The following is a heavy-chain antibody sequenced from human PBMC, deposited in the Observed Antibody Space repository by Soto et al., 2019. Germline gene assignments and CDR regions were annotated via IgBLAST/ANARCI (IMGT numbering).Heavy chain of an antibody. CDR2: ISYDGTNK. V-gene: IGHV3-30*18. Sequence: QVQLVESGGGVVQPGRSLRLSCAASGFTFSSHGMHWVRQAPSRGLEWVAVISYDGTNKQYGDSVKGRFTISRDNSQNTLYLQMNSLRAEDRAVYYCVKDRRTEAYGMEVWGQGTTVIVSS. D-gene: IGHD2-21*01. CDR1: GFTFSSHG. CDR3: VKDRRTEAYGMEV. J-gene: IGHJ6*02.